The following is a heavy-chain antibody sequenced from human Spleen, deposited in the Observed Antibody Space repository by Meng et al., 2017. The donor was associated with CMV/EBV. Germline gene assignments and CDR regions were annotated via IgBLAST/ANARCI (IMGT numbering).Heavy chain of an antibody. D-gene: IGHD5-12*01. V-gene: IGHV1-2*02. CDR2: INPNSGGT. CDR3: AREESSQYSGYDWGWFDP. J-gene: IGHJ5*02. CDR1: GYTFTSYG. Sequence: ASVKVSCKASGYTFTSYGISWVRQAPGQGLEWMGWINPNSGGTNYAQKFQGRVTMTRDTSISTAYMELSRLRSDDTAVYYCAREESSQYSGYDWGWFDPWGQGTLVTVSS.